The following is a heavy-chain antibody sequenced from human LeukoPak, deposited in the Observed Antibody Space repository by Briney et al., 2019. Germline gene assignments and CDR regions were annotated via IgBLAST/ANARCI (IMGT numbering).Heavy chain of an antibody. J-gene: IGHJ4*02. CDR3: AKGYSYDMTYYFDY. CDR2: ISWNSGNI. D-gene: IGHD5-18*01. CDR1: GFTFDDYV. Sequence: PGGSLRLSCAASGFTFDDYVMHWVRQAPGKGLEWVSGISWNSGNIGYADSVKGRFAISRDSAKNSLYLQMNSLRAEDMALYYCAKGYSYDMTYYFDYWGQGTLVTVSS. V-gene: IGHV3-9*03.